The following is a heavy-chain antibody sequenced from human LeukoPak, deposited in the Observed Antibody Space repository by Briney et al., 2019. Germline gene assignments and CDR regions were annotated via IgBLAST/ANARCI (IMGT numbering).Heavy chain of an antibody. Sequence: ASVTVSCKASGYTFTSYDINWVRQAPGQGLEWLGWMNPSSGNTGCAQKFQGRVTMTRDTSTSTVYMELSSLRSEDTAVYYCARGHYYDSSGYYYFDYWGQGTLVTVSS. J-gene: IGHJ4*02. V-gene: IGHV1-8*01. CDR2: MNPSSGNT. D-gene: IGHD3-22*01. CDR3: ARGHYYDSSGYYYFDY. CDR1: GYTFTSYD.